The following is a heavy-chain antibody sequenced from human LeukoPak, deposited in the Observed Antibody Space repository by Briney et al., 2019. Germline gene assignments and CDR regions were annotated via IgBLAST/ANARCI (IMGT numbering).Heavy chain of an antibody. J-gene: IGHJ5*02. V-gene: IGHV4-61*02. CDR1: GGSISSSSYY. Sequence: SETLSLTCTVSGGSISSSSYYWSWIRQPAGKGLEWIGRIYTSGSTNYNPSLKSRVTISVDTSKNQFSLKLSSVTATDTAVYYCARVGDCSVDSNCYHFADWFDPWGQGTLVTVSS. D-gene: IGHD2-15*01. CDR3: ARVGDCSVDSNCYHFADWFDP. CDR2: IYTSGST.